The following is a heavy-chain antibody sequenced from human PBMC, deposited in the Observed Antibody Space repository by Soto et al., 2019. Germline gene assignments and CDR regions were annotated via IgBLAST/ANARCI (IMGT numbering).Heavy chain of an antibody. CDR3: ERHYGSGTYPLDY. CDR2: IRYSGNT. CDR1: GGVISGYY. Sequence: SETLSLTCTVSGGVISGYYWSWIRQPPGKGLEYIGFIRYSGNTKYNPSLQSRVTFSVDTSKNQFSLRLSSVTAADTAIYYCERHYGSGTYPLDYWGRGTLVTVSS. D-gene: IGHD3-10*01. V-gene: IGHV4-59*01. J-gene: IGHJ4*02.